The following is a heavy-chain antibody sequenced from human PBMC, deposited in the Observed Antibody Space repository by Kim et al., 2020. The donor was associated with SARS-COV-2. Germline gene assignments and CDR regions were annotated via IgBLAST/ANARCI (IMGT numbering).Heavy chain of an antibody. J-gene: IGHJ3*02. D-gene: IGHD1-26*01. Sequence: GGSLRLSCAASGFTFSSYGMHWVRQAPGKGLEWVAVISYDGSNKYYADSVKGRFTISRDNSKNTLYLQMNSLRAEDTAVYYCAKDGQWELPFDAFDIWGQGTMVTVSS. CDR1: GFTFSSYG. CDR3: AKDGQWELPFDAFDI. V-gene: IGHV3-30*18. CDR2: ISYDGSNK.